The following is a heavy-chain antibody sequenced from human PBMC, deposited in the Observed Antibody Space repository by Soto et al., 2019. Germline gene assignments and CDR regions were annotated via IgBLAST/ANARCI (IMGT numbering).Heavy chain of an antibody. CDR1: GFTFSNYG. Sequence: EVQLLESGGGLVQPGGSLRLSCAASGFTFSNYGMTWVRQAPGKGLEWVSAISGSGGSTYYADSVKGRFTISGDNSKNTLYLQMNSLRVEDTAVYSCAREPRHWYFDLWGRGTLVTASS. CDR2: ISGSGGST. J-gene: IGHJ2*01. CDR3: AREPRHWYFDL. V-gene: IGHV3-23*01.